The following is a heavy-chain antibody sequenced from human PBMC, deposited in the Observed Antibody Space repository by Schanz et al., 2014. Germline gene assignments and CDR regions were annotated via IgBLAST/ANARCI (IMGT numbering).Heavy chain of an antibody. V-gene: IGHV1-18*04. CDR3: VILPRDNSALGP. J-gene: IGHJ5*02. D-gene: IGHD6-25*01. CDR2: ISGYNGNT. Sequence: QVQLVQSGGEVKKPGASVKVSCKASGYTFRHYGISWLRQAPGQGLEWMGYISGYNGNTNYAPKVQDRVTMTTDTSTSTAYMELRSLRSDDTAFYYCVILPRDNSALGPWGQGTLVTVSS. CDR1: GYTFRHYG.